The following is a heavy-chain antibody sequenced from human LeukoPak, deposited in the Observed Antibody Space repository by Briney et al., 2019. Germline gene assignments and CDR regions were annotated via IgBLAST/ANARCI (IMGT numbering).Heavy chain of an antibody. V-gene: IGHV4-38-2*02. CDR3: ARLANWGSEGYFDY. D-gene: IGHD7-27*01. CDR2: IYHSGNT. J-gene: IGHJ4*02. CDR1: GYSIGSGYY. Sequence: SETLSLTCSVSGYSIGSGYYWGWIRQPPGKGLEWIGSIYHSGNTYYNPSLKSRVTISVDTSKNQFSLKLTSVTAADTAVYYCARLANWGSEGYFDYWGQGTLVTVSS.